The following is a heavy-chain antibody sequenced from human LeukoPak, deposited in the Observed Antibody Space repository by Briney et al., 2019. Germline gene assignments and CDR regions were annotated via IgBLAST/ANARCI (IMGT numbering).Heavy chain of an antibody. D-gene: IGHD2-21*01. Sequence: GGSLRLSCAASGFSSSDYYMSWIRQSPGKGLEWVSYISTGGTAIYYADSVKGRFTISRDNAKSSLYLQMNSLRAEDTAVYYCARDPVAFASRFDPWGQGTLVTVSS. CDR1: GFSSSDYY. CDR3: ARDPVAFASRFDP. J-gene: IGHJ5*02. V-gene: IGHV3-11*01. CDR2: ISTGGTAI.